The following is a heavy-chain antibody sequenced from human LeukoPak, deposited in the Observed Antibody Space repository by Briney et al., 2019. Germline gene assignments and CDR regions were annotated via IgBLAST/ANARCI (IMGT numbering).Heavy chain of an antibody. Sequence: SENLSLNCTVSGGSISSHYWSWIRQPPGKGLEWIGYIYYSGSTNYNPSLKSRVTISVDTSKNQFSLKLSSVTAADTAVYYCARASKGAYSSSFMIDYWGQGTLVTVSS. CDR1: GGSISSHY. CDR3: ARASKGAYSSSFMIDY. J-gene: IGHJ4*02. CDR2: IYYSGST. D-gene: IGHD6-13*01. V-gene: IGHV4-59*11.